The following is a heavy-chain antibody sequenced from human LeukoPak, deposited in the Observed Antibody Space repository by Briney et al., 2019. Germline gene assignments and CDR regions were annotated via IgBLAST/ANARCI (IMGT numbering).Heavy chain of an antibody. V-gene: IGHV3-30*18. J-gene: IGHJ4*02. D-gene: IGHD3-22*01. CDR1: GFTFSSYG. Sequence: GGSLRLSCAASGFTFSSYGMHWVRQAPGKGLEWVAVISYDGSNKYYADSVKGRLTISRDNSKNTLYLQMNSLRAEDTAVYYCAKDPNYYDSSGNYYFDYWGQGTLVTVSS. CDR2: ISYDGSNK. CDR3: AKDPNYYDSSGNYYFDY.